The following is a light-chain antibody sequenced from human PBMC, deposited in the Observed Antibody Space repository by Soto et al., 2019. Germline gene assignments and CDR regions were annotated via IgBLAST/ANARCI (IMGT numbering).Light chain of an antibody. Sequence: EIVMTQSPATLSVSPGERATLSCRASQSVTSNLVWYQQKPGQAPRLLIYGASTRATGIPARFSGSRSGTEFTLTISSLQSEDFAVYYCQQYNNWPPLTFGQGTRLEIK. V-gene: IGKV3D-15*01. CDR3: QQYNNWPPLT. CDR1: QSVTSN. CDR2: GAS. J-gene: IGKJ5*01.